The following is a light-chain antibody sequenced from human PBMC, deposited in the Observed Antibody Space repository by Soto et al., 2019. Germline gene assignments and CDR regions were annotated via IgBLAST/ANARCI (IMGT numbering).Light chain of an antibody. CDR1: ESVSDNY. CDR3: QQYGSSPLT. CDR2: GGS. Sequence: EIVLTQSPGTLSLSPGERATLSCRASESVSDNYLAWYQQRSGQAPRLVIYGGSSRASAVPDRFSGSGSGADFTLTIRRLEPEDFAVYYCQQYGSSPLTFGGGTKVEIK. J-gene: IGKJ4*01. V-gene: IGKV3-20*01.